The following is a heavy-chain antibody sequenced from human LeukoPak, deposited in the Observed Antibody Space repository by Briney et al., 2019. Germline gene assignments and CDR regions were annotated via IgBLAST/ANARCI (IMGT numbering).Heavy chain of an antibody. D-gene: IGHD3-3*01. Sequence: SQTLSLTCTVSGGSISSDSYYWSWIRQPAGKGLEWIGRIYTSGSTNFNPSLKSRVTISIDTSKNQFSLKLSSVTAADTAVYYCARDISDFWSGYYDWFDPWGQGTLVTVSS. CDR3: ARDISDFWSGYYDWFDP. J-gene: IGHJ5*02. CDR2: IYTSGST. V-gene: IGHV4-61*02. CDR1: GGSISSDSYY.